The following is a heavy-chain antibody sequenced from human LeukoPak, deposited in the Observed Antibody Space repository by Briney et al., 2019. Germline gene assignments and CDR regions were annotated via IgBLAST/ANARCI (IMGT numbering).Heavy chain of an antibody. Sequence: GGSLRLSCAASGFTFGSYAMSWVRQAPGKGLEWVSAISGSDGSTYYADSVKGRFTISRDNSKNTLYLQMNSLRAEDTAVFYCAKPRGEEWLVGLYDAFDIWGQGTMVTVSS. J-gene: IGHJ3*02. CDR2: ISGSDGST. CDR1: GFTFGSYA. D-gene: IGHD6-19*01. CDR3: AKPRGEEWLVGLYDAFDI. V-gene: IGHV3-23*01.